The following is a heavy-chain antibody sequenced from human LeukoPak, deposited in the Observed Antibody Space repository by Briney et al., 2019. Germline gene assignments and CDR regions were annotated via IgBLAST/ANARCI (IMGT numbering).Heavy chain of an antibody. J-gene: IGHJ6*03. D-gene: IGHD2-2*01. CDR2: ISGSGGST. Sequence: PGGSLRLSCAASGFTFSSYAMSWVRQPPGKGLEWVSAISGSGGSTYHAHSVKGRFTISRDNSKNMLYLQMNSLRAEDTAVYYCAKDRLVPQDIVVVPAMDVWGKGTTVTVSS. V-gene: IGHV3-23*01. CDR3: AKDRLVPQDIVVVPAMDV. CDR1: GFTFSSYA.